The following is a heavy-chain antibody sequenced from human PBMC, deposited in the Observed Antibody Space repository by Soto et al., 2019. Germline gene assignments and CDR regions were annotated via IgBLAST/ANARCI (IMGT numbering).Heavy chain of an antibody. CDR3: ARGVPAAGTDWFDP. D-gene: IGHD6-13*01. CDR2: VSSTGSS. Sequence: SETLSLTCTVSGGSISNYYWSWIRQSAEKRLEWIGRVSSTGSSYYNPSLKSRVTISVDTSKNQVSLNLTSVTAADTAVYYCARGVPAAGTDWFDPWGQGTLVTVS. J-gene: IGHJ5*02. V-gene: IGHV4-4*07. CDR1: GGSISNYY.